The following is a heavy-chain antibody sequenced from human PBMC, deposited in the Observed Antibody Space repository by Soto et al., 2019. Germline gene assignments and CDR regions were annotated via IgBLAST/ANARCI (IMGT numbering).Heavy chain of an antibody. V-gene: IGHV3-21*01. D-gene: IGHD2-2*01. CDR3: ARIGTYCSSTSCSYFDY. CDR1: GFTFSSYS. CDR2: ISSSSSYI. J-gene: IGHJ4*02. Sequence: LRLSCAASGFTFSSYSMNWVRQAPGKGLEWVSSISSSSSYIYYADSVKGRFTISRDNAKNSLYLQMDSLRAEDTAVYYCARIGTYCSSTSCSYFDYWGQGTLVTVSS.